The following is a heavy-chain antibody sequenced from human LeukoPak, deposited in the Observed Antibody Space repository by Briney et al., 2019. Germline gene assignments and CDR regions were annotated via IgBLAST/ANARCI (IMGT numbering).Heavy chain of an antibody. CDR3: ARGYGAGNYRRPFYGMDV. V-gene: IGHV3-20*04. CDR2: LNWNGDIT. CDR1: GFTFNDYG. J-gene: IGHJ6*02. Sequence: GGSLRLSCAASGFTFNDYGMTWVRQAPGKGLEWLSGLNWNGDITRYADSVKGRFTISRDNAKNSVYLQMDSLSAEDTAFYYCARGYGAGNYRRPFYGMDVWGQGTTVTVSS. D-gene: IGHD3-10*01.